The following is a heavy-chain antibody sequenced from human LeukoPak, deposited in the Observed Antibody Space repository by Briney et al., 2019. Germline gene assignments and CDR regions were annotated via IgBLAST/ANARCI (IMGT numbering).Heavy chain of an antibody. J-gene: IGHJ2*01. CDR1: GGTLSSYA. Sequence: ASVKVSCKASGGTLSSYAISWVRQPPGQGLEWMGSIIPILGIANYAQKFQGRVTITAHKSTSTAYMELRRLISEDTAVYYCARDQYYDSSGYRYWYFDLWGCGTLVTVSS. CDR3: ARDQYYDSSGYRYWYFDL. D-gene: IGHD3-22*01. V-gene: IGHV1-69*04. CDR2: IIPILGIA.